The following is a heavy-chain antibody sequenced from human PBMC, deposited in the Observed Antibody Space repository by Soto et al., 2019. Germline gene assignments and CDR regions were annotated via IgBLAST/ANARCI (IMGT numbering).Heavy chain of an antibody. D-gene: IGHD3-10*01. J-gene: IGHJ6*02. Sequence: PSETLSLTCTVSGGSVISGTYFWSWIRQSPGKRLEWIAYIYYSGSTNYNPSLKSRATISVDTSKSQVSLTLTSVTAADAAVYYCARSPNYYYSGFDVWGQGTTVTVSS. CDR1: GGSVISGTYF. V-gene: IGHV4-61*01. CDR3: ARSPNYYYSGFDV. CDR2: IYYSGST.